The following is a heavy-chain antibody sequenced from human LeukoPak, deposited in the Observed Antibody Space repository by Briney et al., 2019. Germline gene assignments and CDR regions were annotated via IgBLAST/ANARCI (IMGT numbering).Heavy chain of an antibody. CDR3: ARDHVDTDAFDI. CDR1: GFTFSSYS. V-gene: IGHV3-21*01. Sequence: GGSLRLSCAASGFTFSSYSMNWVRQAPGKGLEWVSSISSSSSYIYYADSVKGRFTISRDNAKNSLYLQMNSLRAEDTAVYYCARDHVDTDAFDIWGQGTMVTVSS. CDR2: ISSSSSYI. D-gene: IGHD5-18*01. J-gene: IGHJ3*02.